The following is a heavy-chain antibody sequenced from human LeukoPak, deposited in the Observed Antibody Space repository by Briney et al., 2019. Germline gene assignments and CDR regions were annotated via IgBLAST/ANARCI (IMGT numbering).Heavy chain of an antibody. CDR1: GLTFSSYA. V-gene: IGHV3-23*01. Sequence: PGGSLRLSCAASGLTFSSYAMSWVRQAPGKGLEWVSAISGSGGSTYYADSVKGRFTISRDNSKNTLYLQMNSLRAEDTAVYYCAKHPSWVVTATRVYSGAEYFQHWGQGTLVTVSS. CDR2: ISGSGGST. CDR3: AKHPSWVVTATRVYSGAEYFQH. D-gene: IGHD2-21*02. J-gene: IGHJ1*01.